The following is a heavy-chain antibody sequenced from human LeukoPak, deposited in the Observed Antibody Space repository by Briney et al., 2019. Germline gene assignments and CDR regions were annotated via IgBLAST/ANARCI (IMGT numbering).Heavy chain of an antibody. CDR1: GVSISSHY. V-gene: IGHV4-4*07. J-gene: IGHJ4*02. D-gene: IGHD2-15*01. CDR2: IYTSGST. Sequence: SETLSLTCSVSGVSISSHYWSWIRQPAGEGLEWIGRIYTSGSTNYNPSLNSRVTISVDKSKNHLSLNLISVTAADTAFYYCARDWRYCSVGSCSYYFDYWGQGALVTVSS. CDR3: ARDWRYCSVGSCSYYFDY.